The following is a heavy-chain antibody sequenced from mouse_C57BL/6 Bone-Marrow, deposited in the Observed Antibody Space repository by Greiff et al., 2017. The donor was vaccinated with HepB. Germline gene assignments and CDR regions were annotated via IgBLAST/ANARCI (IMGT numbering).Heavy chain of an antibody. CDR1: GFTFSSYG. V-gene: IGHV5-6*01. D-gene: IGHD1-1*01. CDR3: ARRGGTVVADY. CDR2: ISSGGSYT. J-gene: IGHJ2*01. Sequence: EVQLVESGGDLVKPGGSLKLSCAASGFTFSSYGMSWVRQTPDKRLEWVATISSGGSYTYYPDSVKGRITISRDNAKNTLYLQMSSLKSEDTAMYYCARRGGTVVADYWGQGTTLTVSS.